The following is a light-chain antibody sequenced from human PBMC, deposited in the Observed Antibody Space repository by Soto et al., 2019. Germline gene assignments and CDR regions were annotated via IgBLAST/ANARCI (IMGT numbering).Light chain of an antibody. V-gene: IGKV2-30*01. CDR3: VQGTHWPWT. CDR2: RVS. Sequence: DVVLTQSPLSLPVALGQPASISCRSSQSLVYSDGKTYLNWFQQRPGQSPRRLIYRVSNRDSGVPDRFSGSGSGTVFTLKISRVEAEDVGVYYCVQGTHWPWTFGQGTKVDIK. J-gene: IGKJ1*01. CDR1: QSLVYSDGKTY.